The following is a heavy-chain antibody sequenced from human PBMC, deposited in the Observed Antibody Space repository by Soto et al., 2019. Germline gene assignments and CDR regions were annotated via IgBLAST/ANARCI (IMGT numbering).Heavy chain of an antibody. CDR1: GGTFSSYA. CDR2: IIPIFGTA. V-gene: IGHV1-69*13. J-gene: IGHJ6*02. D-gene: IGHD6-13*01. CDR3: ARDPPSSWYSGSSMDV. Sequence: SVKVSCKASGGTFSSYAISWVRQAPGQGLEWMGGIIPIFGTANYAQKFQGRVTITADESTSTAYMELSSLRSEDTAVYYCARDPPSSWYSGSSMDVWGQGTTVTVSS.